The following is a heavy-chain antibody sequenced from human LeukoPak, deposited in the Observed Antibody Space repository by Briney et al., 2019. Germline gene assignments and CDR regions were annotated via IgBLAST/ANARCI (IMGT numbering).Heavy chain of an antibody. D-gene: IGHD6-19*01. CDR3: ARGLVVAGGGFDY. V-gene: IGHV4-38-2*02. CDR2: IYHSGST. J-gene: IGHJ4*02. CDR1: GYSISSGYY. Sequence: SETLSLTCTVSGYSISSGYYWGWIRQPPGKGLEWIGSIYHSGSTYYNPSLKSRVTISVDTSKNQFSLNLSSVTAADTAVYYCARGLVVAGGGFDYWGRGTLVTVSS.